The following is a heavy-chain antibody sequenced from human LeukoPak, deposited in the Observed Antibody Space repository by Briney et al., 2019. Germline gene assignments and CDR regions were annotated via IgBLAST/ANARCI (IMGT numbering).Heavy chain of an antibody. J-gene: IGHJ4*02. CDR2: IYYIGST. V-gene: IGHV4-59*12. CDR1: GGSISNYY. Sequence: SETLSLTCTVSGGSISNYYLSWIRQPPGKGLEWIGYIYYIGSTNYNPSLKSRVTMSVDTSKNQFSLKLSSVTAADTAVYYCARGTMTTVTYYFDYWGQGTLVTVSS. D-gene: IGHD4-17*01. CDR3: ARGTMTTVTYYFDY.